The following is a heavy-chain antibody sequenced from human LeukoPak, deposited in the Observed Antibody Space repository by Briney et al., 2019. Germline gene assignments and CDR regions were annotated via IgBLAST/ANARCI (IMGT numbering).Heavy chain of an antibody. CDR3: AREASTGYYRPLVY. CDR1: GGSIGSFY. Sequence: SETLSLNCTVSGGSIGSFYWTWIRQPAGKGLEWIGRTYTSGSTNYNPSLKSRVTMSVDTSKNQFSLKLSSVTAADTAVYYCAREASTGYYRPLVYWGQGTLVTVSS. J-gene: IGHJ4*02. CDR2: TYTSGST. V-gene: IGHV4-4*07. D-gene: IGHD3-9*01.